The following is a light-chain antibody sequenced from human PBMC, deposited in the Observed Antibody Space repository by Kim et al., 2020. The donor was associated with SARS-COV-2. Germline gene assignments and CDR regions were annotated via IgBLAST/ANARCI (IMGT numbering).Light chain of an antibody. V-gene: IGLV2-14*03. J-gene: IGLJ3*02. CDR1: SSDVGGYTY. CDR2: DAS. CDR3: SSYTSSSTRV. Sequence: GQSITISCTGTSSDVGGYTYVSWYQQHPGKAPKLMIYDASNRPSGVSNRFSGSKSGNTASLTISGLQAEDEADYYCSSYTSSSTRVFGGGTQLTVL.